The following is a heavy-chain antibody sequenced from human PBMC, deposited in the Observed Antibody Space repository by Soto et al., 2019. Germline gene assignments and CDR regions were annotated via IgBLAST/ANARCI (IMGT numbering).Heavy chain of an antibody. CDR1: GGPLSRGDYY. CDR3: ARGGRAPAARFDY. D-gene: IGHD2-2*01. V-gene: IGHV4-30-4*01. CDR2: LYYSRST. J-gene: IGHJ4*02. Sequence: SVTLSLTCTVSGGPLSRGDYYWSWVRQPPGKDLLRIGYLYYSRSTYYNQSLKSRVTISVDTSNNQFSLKLSSVTAADTAVYYCARGGRAPAARFDYWGQRTLVTVSS.